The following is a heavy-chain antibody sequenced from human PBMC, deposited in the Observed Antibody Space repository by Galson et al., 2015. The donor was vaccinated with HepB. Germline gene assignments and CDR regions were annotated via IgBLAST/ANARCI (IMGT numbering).Heavy chain of an antibody. CDR3: AISHGRHSAWDY. CDR1: GYVFTDYA. V-gene: IGHV1-3*01. CDR2: INPDNGQA. D-gene: IGHD4-23*01. Sequence: ASGYVFTDYAIYWLRQAPGQSPEWMGYINPDNGQAKYSQKFQARVTITRDTSASTAYMEVSGLRPEDTALYYCAISHGRHSAWDYWGQGALVTVSS. J-gene: IGHJ4*02.